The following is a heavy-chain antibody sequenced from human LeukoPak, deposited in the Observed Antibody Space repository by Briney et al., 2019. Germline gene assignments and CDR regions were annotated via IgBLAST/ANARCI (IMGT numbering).Heavy chain of an antibody. D-gene: IGHD6-13*01. CDR3: ASDPYSSSWYFDY. V-gene: IGHV3-7*03. CDR2: IKTDGSEK. J-gene: IGHJ4*02. Sequence: GGSLRLSCAASGFTFSNYWMTWVRQAPGKGPEWVATIKTDGSEKYYVDSVEGRFTISRDNAKNTMFLQMNSLRAEDTAVYYCASDPYSSSWYFDYWGQGTLVTVSS. CDR1: GFTFSNYW.